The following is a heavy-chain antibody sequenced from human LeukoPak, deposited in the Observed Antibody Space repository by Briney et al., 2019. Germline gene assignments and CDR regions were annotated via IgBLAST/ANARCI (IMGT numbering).Heavy chain of an antibody. J-gene: IGHJ3*02. V-gene: IGHV4-59*01. CDR1: GGSISSYY. Sequence: SETLSLTCTVSGGSISSYYWSWIRQPPGKGLEWIGYIHYSGSTNYNPSLKSRVTISVDTSKNQFSLKLSSVTAADTAVYYCARPHDYGDYAHAFDIWGQGTMVTVSS. CDR2: IHYSGST. D-gene: IGHD4-17*01. CDR3: ARPHDYGDYAHAFDI.